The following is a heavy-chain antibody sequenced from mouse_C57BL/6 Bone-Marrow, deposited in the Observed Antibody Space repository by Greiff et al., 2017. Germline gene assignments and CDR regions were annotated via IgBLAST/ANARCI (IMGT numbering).Heavy chain of an antibody. V-gene: IGHV1-55*01. J-gene: IGHJ1*03. D-gene: IGHD1-1*01. Sequence: VQLQQPGAELVKPGASVKMSCKASGYTFTSYWITWVKQRPGQGLEWIGDIYPGSGSTNYNEKFKSKATLTVDTSSSTAYMQLSSLTSEDSAVYYCARRVHYGSNWYFEVWGTGTTVTVSS. CDR3: ARRVHYGSNWYFEV. CDR1: GYTFTSYW. CDR2: IYPGSGST.